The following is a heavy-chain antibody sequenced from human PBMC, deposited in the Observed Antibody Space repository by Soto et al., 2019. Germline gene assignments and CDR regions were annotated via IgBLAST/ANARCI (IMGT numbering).Heavy chain of an antibody. D-gene: IGHD3-10*01. J-gene: IGHJ5*02. CDR3: ARLLYGSGSWFDP. Sequence: SATLSLTCTVSGGSIRSYYWSWIRQPPGKGLEWIGYIYSSGSTNYNPSLKSRVTISVDTSKNQFSLKLSSVTAADTAVYYCARLLYGSGSWFDPWGQGTLVTVS. V-gene: IGHV4-59*08. CDR1: GGSIRSYY. CDR2: IYSSGST.